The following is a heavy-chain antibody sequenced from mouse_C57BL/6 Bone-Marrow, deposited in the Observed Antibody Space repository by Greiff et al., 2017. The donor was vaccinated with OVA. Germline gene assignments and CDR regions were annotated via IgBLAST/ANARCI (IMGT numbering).Heavy chain of an antibody. V-gene: IGHV3-6*01. CDR2: ISYDGSN. J-gene: IGHJ3*01. CDR3: AREAYYGTAWFAY. D-gene: IGHD2-10*01. CDR1: GYSITSGYY. Sequence: EVQLQESGPGLVKPSQSLSLTCSVTGYSITSGYYWNWIRQFPGNKLEWMGYISYDGSNNYNPSLKNRISITRDTSKNQFFLKFNSVTTEDTATYYCAREAYYGTAWFAYWGQGTLVTVSA.